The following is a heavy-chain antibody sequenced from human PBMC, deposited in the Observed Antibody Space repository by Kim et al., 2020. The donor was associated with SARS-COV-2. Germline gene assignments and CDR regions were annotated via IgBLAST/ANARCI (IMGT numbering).Heavy chain of an antibody. CDR2: ISYDGSNK. CDR1: GFTFSSYA. V-gene: IGHV3-30-3*01. D-gene: IGHD6-6*01. CDR3: ARPRGGISARPGDY. J-gene: IGHJ4*02. Sequence: GGSLRLSCAASGFTFSSYAMHWVRQAPGKGLEWVAAISYDGSNKYYADSVKGRFTISRDNSKNTLYLQMNSLRAEDTAVYYCARPRGGISARPGDYWCQG.